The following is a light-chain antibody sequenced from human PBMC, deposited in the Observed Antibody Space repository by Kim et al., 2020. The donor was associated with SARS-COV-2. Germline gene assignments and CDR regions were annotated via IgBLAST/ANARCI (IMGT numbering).Light chain of an antibody. CDR1: QSLLHSNGYNY. V-gene: IGKV2-28*01. Sequence: EPASLSCRSSQSLLHSNGYNYLDWYLQKPEQSPQLLIYLGSNRASGVPDRFSGSGSGTDFTLKISRVEAEDVGVYYCMQALQTPYTFGQGTKLEIK. CDR2: LGS. J-gene: IGKJ2*01. CDR3: MQALQTPYT.